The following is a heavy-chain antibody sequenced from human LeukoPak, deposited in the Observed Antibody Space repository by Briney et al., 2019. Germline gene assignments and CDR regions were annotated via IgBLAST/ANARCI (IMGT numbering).Heavy chain of an antibody. CDR3: AKDVVPDSGWDIDY. CDR2: IYNSGSEV. D-gene: IGHD6-19*01. J-gene: IGHJ4*02. V-gene: IGHV3-23*05. Sequence: GGSLRVSCVGYGYSFSTYSMSWVRQGPGKGLEWVSSIYNSGSEVFYADSVKGPFTISRDNSQNTLYLQMNSLRVEDTAIYYRAKDVVPDSGWDIDYWGQGTLVTVSS. CDR1: GYSFSTYS.